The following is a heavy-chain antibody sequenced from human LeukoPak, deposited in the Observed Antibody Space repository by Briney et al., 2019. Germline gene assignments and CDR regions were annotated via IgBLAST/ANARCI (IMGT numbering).Heavy chain of an antibody. CDR2: ISGSGGST. D-gene: IGHD2-15*01. CDR1: GFTFSSYG. V-gene: IGHV3-23*01. CDR3: ARDNSVEDTAWWHDP. Sequence: GGSLRLSCAASGFTFSSYGMSWVRQAPGKGLEWVSAISGSGGSTYYADSVKGRFTISRDNSKNTLYLQMNSLRAEDTAVYYCARDNSVEDTAWWHDPWGQGTLVTVSS. J-gene: IGHJ5*02.